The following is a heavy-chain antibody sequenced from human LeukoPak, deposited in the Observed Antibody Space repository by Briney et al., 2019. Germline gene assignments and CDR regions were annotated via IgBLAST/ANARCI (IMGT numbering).Heavy chain of an antibody. Sequence: GGSLRLSCAVSGFTFSSYSMNWVRQAPGKGLEWVSYISSSSSTIYYADSVKGRFTISRDNAKNSLYLQMNSLRAEDTAVYYCAREPHGRGYSYGPPDAFDIWGQGTMVPVSS. V-gene: IGHV3-48*04. J-gene: IGHJ3*02. CDR2: ISSSSSTI. CDR1: GFTFSSYS. D-gene: IGHD5-18*01. CDR3: AREPHGRGYSYGPPDAFDI.